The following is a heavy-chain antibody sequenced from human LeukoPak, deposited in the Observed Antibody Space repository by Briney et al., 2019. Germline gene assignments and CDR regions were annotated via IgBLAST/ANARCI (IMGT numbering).Heavy chain of an antibody. D-gene: IGHD3-10*01. CDR3: ARAVYYSNYLGY. CDR1: GFTFSNYA. Sequence: PGGSLRLSCAASGFTFSNYAMHWVRQAPGKGLEWVAVISSDGSNKYYADSVKGRFTISRDNSKNTLYLQMNSLRAEDTAMYYCARAVYYSNYLGYWGQGTLVTVSS. J-gene: IGHJ4*01. CDR2: ISSDGSNK. V-gene: IGHV3-30-3*01.